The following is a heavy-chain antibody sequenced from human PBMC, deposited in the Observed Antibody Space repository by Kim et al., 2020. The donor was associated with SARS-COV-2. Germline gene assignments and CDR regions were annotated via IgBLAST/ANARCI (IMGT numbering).Heavy chain of an antibody. Sequence: STSSAQKSQGRVTRTRETSTSTVYMELSSLRSEDPAVYYCARDLQSKGFDYWGQGTLVTVSS. CDR3: ARDLQSKGFDY. V-gene: IGHV1-46*01. CDR2: ST. J-gene: IGHJ4*02. D-gene: IGHD4-4*01.